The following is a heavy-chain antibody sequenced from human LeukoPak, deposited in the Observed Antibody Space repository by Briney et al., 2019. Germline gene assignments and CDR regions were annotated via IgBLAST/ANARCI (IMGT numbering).Heavy chain of an antibody. V-gene: IGHV4-39*07. CDR2: IYYSGST. Sequence: PSETLSLTCTVSGGSISGSSYYWGWIRQPPGKGLERIGTIYYSGSTYYSPSLKSRVTISVDTSKNQFSLRLSSVTAADTAVYYCASLPPPVYYDTYDYPVGWGQGTLVTVSS. CDR3: ASLPPPVYYDTYDYPVG. CDR1: GGSISGSSYY. D-gene: IGHD3-16*01. J-gene: IGHJ4*02.